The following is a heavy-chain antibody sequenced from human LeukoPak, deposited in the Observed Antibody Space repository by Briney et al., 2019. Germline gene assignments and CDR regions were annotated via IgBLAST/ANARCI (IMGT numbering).Heavy chain of an antibody. CDR1: GFTYSSYW. Sequence: GGSLRLSCAASGFTYSSYWMSWVRQAPGKGLEWVANIKQDGSEKYYVDSVKGRFTISRDNAKNSLYLQMNSLRAEDTAVYYCARERGYCSSTSCYKSYYYYMDVWGKGTTVTVSS. CDR2: IKQDGSEK. V-gene: IGHV3-7*01. D-gene: IGHD2-2*02. CDR3: ARERGYCSSTSCYKSYYYYMDV. J-gene: IGHJ6*03.